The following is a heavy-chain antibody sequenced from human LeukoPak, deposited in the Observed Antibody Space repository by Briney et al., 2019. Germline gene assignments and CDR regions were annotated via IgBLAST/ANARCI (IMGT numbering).Heavy chain of an antibody. CDR2: IMKDGSSN. Sequence: QAGGSLRLSCVASGFTFSNFWMSWVRQAPGKGLEWVANIMKDGSSNHYADSVRGRFTISRDNAKNSLYLQMNSLRAEDTAVYYCARGAHYYDSSYTIDYWGQGTLVTVSS. J-gene: IGHJ4*02. CDR3: ARGAHYYDSSYTIDY. D-gene: IGHD3-22*01. V-gene: IGHV3-7*03. CDR1: GFTFSNFW.